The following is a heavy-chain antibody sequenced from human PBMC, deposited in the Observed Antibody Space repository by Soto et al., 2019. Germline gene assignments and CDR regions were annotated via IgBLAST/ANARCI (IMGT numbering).Heavy chain of an antibody. Sequence: QVQLVQSGAEVQTPGASVKVSCKTSGYTFTSYAIHWVRQAPGQGLEWRGWLNIGNGNTQYSPNLHDRVTLTRDTAATTAYMELSSLRSEDTAVYYCARKPLCVGMCYVHGFDPWGQGTLVTVSS. J-gene: IGHJ5*02. V-gene: IGHV1-3*04. CDR2: LNIGNGNT. CDR3: ARKPLCVGMCYVHGFDP. D-gene: IGHD2-15*01. CDR1: GYTFTSYA.